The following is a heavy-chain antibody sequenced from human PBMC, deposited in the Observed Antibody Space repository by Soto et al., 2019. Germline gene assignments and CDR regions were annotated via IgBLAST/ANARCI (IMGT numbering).Heavy chain of an antibody. Sequence: EAQLLESGGGLVQPGGSLRLSCAASGFTFSSYAMTWVRQAPGKGLEWVSTISGSDGGTYYADSVKGRFTISRDNSRNTVYLQMNSLRAEDTAVYFCAKVDGTYCLAFHIWGQGTMVTVSS. J-gene: IGHJ3*02. CDR2: ISGSDGGT. CDR3: AKVDGTYCLAFHI. CDR1: GFTFSSYA. V-gene: IGHV3-23*01. D-gene: IGHD1-26*01.